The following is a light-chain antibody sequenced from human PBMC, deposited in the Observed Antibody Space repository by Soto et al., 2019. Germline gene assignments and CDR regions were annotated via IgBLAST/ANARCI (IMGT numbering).Light chain of an antibody. J-gene: IGKJ3*01. Sequence: EVVLTQSPGTLSLSPGERATLSCRASQSVSNNYLAWYQQKPGQAPRLLFYGASSRATGIPDRFSGSGSGKDFTLTISRLVPEDFALYFCQQYGSSPFTFGPGTKVDMK. V-gene: IGKV3-20*01. CDR3: QQYGSSPFT. CDR1: QSVSNNY. CDR2: GAS.